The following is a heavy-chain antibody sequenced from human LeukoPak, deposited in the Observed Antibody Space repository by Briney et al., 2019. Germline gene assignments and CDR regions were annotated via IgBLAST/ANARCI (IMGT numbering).Heavy chain of an antibody. CDR1: GGSISSGGYS. CDR2: IYYSGST. J-gene: IGHJ6*03. CDR3: ARLQTPTRVTAHYYYYYYMDV. Sequence: PSETLSLTCAVSGGSISSGGYSWSWIRQPPGKGLEWIGCIYYSGSTYYNPSLKSRVTISVDTSKNQFSLKLSSVTAADTAVDYCARLQTPTRVTAHYYYYYYMDVWGKGTTVTVSS. V-gene: IGHV4-30-4*07. D-gene: IGHD2-21*02.